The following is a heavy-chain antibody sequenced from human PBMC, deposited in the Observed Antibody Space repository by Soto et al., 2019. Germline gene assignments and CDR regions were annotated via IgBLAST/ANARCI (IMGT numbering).Heavy chain of an antibody. V-gene: IGHV3-15*01. CDR3: ATGGYYPDY. Sequence: EVQLVESGGGLVKPGGSLRRSCAGSGFTFSNAWMNWVRQAPGKGLEWVGRVKSKTHGGTTDYAAPVKGRFTISRDDSQNTVFLQMNSLKTEDTAVYYCATGGYYPDYWGQGTLVTVSS. CDR2: VKSKTHGGTT. J-gene: IGHJ4*02. D-gene: IGHD3-10*01. CDR1: GFTFSNAW.